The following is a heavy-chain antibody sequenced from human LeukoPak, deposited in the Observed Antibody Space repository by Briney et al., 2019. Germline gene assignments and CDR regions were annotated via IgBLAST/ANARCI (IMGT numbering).Heavy chain of an antibody. J-gene: IGHJ6*03. D-gene: IGHD3-9*01. V-gene: IGHV3-23*01. Sequence: PGGSLRLSCAASGFTFSSYGMSWFRQAPGKGLDWVSSFGGSGGSTYYADSVKGRFTISRDNSKNTLYLRMNSLRAEDTAVYYCAKQGRDWLRDYYYYMDVWGKGTTVTISS. CDR2: FGGSGGST. CDR1: GFTFSSYG. CDR3: AKQGRDWLRDYYYYMDV.